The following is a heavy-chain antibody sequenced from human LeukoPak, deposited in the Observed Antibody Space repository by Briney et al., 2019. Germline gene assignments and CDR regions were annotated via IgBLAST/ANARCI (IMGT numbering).Heavy chain of an antibody. V-gene: IGHV3-33*01. CDR2: IWYDGSNK. J-gene: IGHJ4*02. Sequence: PGGSLRPSCAASGFTFSSYGMHWVRQAPGKGLEWVAVIWYDGSNKYYADSVKGPLTISRDNSKNTLYLQMNSLRAEDTAVYYCARASRFGSSGSLRPSTYWGQGTLVTVSS. D-gene: IGHD6-19*01. CDR3: ARASRFGSSGSLRPSTY. CDR1: GFTFSSYG.